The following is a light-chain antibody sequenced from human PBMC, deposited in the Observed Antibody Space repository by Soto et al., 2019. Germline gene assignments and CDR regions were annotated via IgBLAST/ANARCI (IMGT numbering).Light chain of an antibody. CDR3: CSYADSNNV. Sequence: QSVLTQPPSASGSPGQSVTISCTGTSSDVGGYNYVSWYQQHPGKAPKLMIYEVSKRPSGVPDRFSGSKSGNTASLTVSGLQAEDEADYYCCSYADSNNVFGTGTKVT. V-gene: IGLV2-8*01. CDR2: EVS. J-gene: IGLJ1*01. CDR1: SSDVGGYNY.